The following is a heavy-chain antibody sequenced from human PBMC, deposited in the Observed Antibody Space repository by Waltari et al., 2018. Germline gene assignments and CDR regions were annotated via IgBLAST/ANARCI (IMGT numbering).Heavy chain of an antibody. CDR1: DYSVNSRHY. D-gene: IGHD6-13*01. V-gene: IGHV4-38-2*02. CDR2: IYYTGST. Sequence: QLQESGPGLVEPSETLSLTCVVSDYSVNSRHYWVWIRQPPGKGLEWIASIYYTGSTYYNPSLKSRVTISVDKFKNLFSLKLNYVTAADTAVYYCARDPSQFSSDWYFDIWGLGTIVTVSS. CDR3: ARDPSQFSSDWYFDI. J-gene: IGHJ3*02.